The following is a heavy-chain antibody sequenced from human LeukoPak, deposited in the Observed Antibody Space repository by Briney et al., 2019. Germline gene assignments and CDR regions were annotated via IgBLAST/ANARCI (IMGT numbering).Heavy chain of an antibody. J-gene: IGHJ4*02. D-gene: IGHD4-23*01. CDR1: GYTLTELS. CDR3: ARHGGNSGDQYYFDY. CDR2: IIPILGIA. Sequence: ASVKVSCKVSGYTLTELSIHWVRQAPGQGLEWMGRIIPILGIANYAQKFQGRVTITADKSTSTAYMELSSLRSEDTAVYYCARHGGNSGDQYYFDYWGQGTLVTVSS. V-gene: IGHV1-69*02.